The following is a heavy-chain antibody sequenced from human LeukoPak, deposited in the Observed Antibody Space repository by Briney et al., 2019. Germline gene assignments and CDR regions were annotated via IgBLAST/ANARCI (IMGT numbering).Heavy chain of an antibody. CDR1: GFTFSIYA. Sequence: GGSLRLSCAASGFTFSIYAMNWVRQAPGKGLEWVSDISGSGGSAYYADSVKGRFTISRDNSKNTLYLQMNSLRAEDTAVYYCARNQITIFGVLVAGFDYWGQRTLVTVSS. CDR2: ISGSGGSA. J-gene: IGHJ4*02. CDR3: ARNQITIFGVLVAGFDY. V-gene: IGHV3-23*01. D-gene: IGHD3-3*01.